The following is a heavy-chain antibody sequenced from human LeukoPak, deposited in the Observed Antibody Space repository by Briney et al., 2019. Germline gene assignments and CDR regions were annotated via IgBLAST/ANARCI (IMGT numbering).Heavy chain of an antibody. V-gene: IGHV4-39*01. CDR3: AGGYGGNSWFDP. J-gene: IGHJ5*02. D-gene: IGHD4-23*01. CDR1: GGSISSSSYY. Sequence: SETLSLTCTVSGGSISSSSYYWGWIRQPPGKGLEWIGSISYSGSTYYNPSLKSRLTKSVDTSRNQFSLKLSSVTAADTAVYYCAGGYGGNSWFDPWGQGTLVTVSS. CDR2: ISYSGST.